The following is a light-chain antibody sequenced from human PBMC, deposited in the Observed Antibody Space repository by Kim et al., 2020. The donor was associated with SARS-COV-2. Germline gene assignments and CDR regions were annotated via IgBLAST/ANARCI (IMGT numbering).Light chain of an antibody. CDR1: NIGSKS. Sequence: SYELTQPPSVSVAPGKTARITCGGNNIGSKSVHWYQQKPGQAPVLVIYYDSDRPSGIPERFSGSNSGNTAALTISRVEAGDEDAYYCQVWDSSSAHPVFGGGTQLTVL. CDR2: YDS. CDR3: QVWDSSSAHPV. J-gene: IGLJ3*02. V-gene: IGLV3-21*04.